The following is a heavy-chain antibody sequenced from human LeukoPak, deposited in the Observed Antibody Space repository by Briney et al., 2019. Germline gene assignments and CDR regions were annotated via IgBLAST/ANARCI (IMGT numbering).Heavy chain of an antibody. CDR3: ARGFAAAAGPTGVFLFDY. CDR1: GGSISSGGYY. V-gene: IGHV4-30-4*08. Sequence: SETLSLTCTVSGGSISSGGYYWSWIRQPPGKGLEWIGYIYYSGSTYYNPSLKGRVTISVDTSKNQFSLKLSSVTAADTAVYYCARGFAAAAGPTGVFLFDYWGQGTLVTVSS. CDR2: IYYSGST. J-gene: IGHJ4*02. D-gene: IGHD6-13*01.